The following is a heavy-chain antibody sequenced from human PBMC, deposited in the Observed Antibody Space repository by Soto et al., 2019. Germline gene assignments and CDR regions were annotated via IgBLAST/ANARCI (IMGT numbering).Heavy chain of an antibody. J-gene: IGHJ6*03. CDR1: GFTFSSYG. V-gene: IGHV3-33*01. D-gene: IGHD3-10*01. CDR2: IWYDGSNK. Sequence: GGSLRLSCAASGFTFSSYGMHWVRQAPGKGLEWVAVIWYDGSNKYYADSVKGRFTISRENSKNTQYLKMNSLRAENTAVYYCARVPITMVRVEYYYYMDVWGKGTTVTVSS. CDR3: ARVPITMVRVEYYYYMDV.